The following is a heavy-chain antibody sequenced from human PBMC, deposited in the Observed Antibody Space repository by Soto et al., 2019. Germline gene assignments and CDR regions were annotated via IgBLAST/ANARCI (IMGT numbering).Heavy chain of an antibody. CDR2: ISYDGSNK. Sequence: PGGSLRLSCAASGFTFSSYGMHWVRQAPGKGLEWVAVISYDGSNKYYADSVKGRFTISRDNSKNTLYLQMNSLRAEDTAVYYCANGIVVVITPQNIDYWGQGTLVTVSS. J-gene: IGHJ4*02. CDR3: ANGIVVVITPQNIDY. CDR1: GFTFSSYG. D-gene: IGHD3-22*01. V-gene: IGHV3-30*18.